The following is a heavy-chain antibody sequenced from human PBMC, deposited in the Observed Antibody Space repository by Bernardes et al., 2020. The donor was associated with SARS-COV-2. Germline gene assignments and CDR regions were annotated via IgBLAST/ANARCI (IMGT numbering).Heavy chain of an antibody. D-gene: IGHD3-3*01. J-gene: IGHJ6*02. CDR3: ATNYDIWSGPLGVDV. Sequence: GGSRRLSCTASGFTFGDYYMSWIRQAPGKGLEWISYISSSGSYIDYADSVKGRFTISRDNARDSLYLQMNSLRAEDTAVYYCATNYDIWSGPLGVDVWGQGTTVSVSS. CDR1: GFTFGDYY. V-gene: IGHV3-11*06. CDR2: ISSSGSYI.